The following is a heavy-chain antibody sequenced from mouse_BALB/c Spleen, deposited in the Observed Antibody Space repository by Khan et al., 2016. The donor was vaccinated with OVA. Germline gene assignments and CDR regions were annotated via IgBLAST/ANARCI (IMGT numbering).Heavy chain of an antibody. J-gene: IGHJ4*01. CDR3: ARDGSRYNYAMDY. Sequence: EVQLQESGPGLVKPSQSLSLTCTVTGYSITSDYAWNWIRQFPGNKLEGMGYISSSGSTNYNPALKSRSYITRDTSKNQFFLQLNSVTTEDTATYYFARDGSRYNYAMDYWGQGTSVTVSS. CDR1: GYSITSDYA. V-gene: IGHV3-2*02. CDR2: ISSSGST. D-gene: IGHD2-3*01.